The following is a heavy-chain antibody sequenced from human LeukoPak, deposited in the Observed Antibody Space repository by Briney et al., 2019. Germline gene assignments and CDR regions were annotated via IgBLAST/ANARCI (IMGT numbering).Heavy chain of an antibody. D-gene: IGHD3-10*01. V-gene: IGHV4-59*01. CDR2: IYYSGST. CDR3: ATAGPISGRHNYFDS. Sequence: KPSETLSLTCTVSGGSITGSYWSWLRQPPGKGLEYIGYIYYSGSTNYNPSLKSRVTISVDTSKNQFSLKLTSVTAADTAVHYCATAGPISGRHNYFDSWGQGTLVTVSS. J-gene: IGHJ4*02. CDR1: GGSITGSY.